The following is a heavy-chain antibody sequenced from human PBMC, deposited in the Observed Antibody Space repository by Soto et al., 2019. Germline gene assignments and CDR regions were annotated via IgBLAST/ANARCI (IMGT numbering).Heavy chain of an antibody. CDR1: GGTFSSYA. V-gene: IGHV1-69*13. D-gene: IGHD4-17*01. J-gene: IGHJ3*02. CDR3: ARETTVTPRGAFDI. Sequence: SVKVSCKASGGTFSSYAISWVRQAPGQGLEWMGGIIPIFGTANYAQKFQGRVTITADESTSTAYMELSSLRSEDTAVYYCARETTVTPRGAFDIWGQGTMVTVSS. CDR2: IIPIFGTA.